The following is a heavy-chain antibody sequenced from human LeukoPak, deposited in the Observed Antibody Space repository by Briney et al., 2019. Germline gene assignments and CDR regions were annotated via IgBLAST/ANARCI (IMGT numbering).Heavy chain of an antibody. Sequence: PGGSLRLSCAASGFTFSSYTMNWVRQAPGKGLEWVSSIGSRSTYMYYADSMRGRFTISRDNAKNSLYLHINSLRAEDTAVYYCAREENIAVAATPPWNYYYIDVWGKGTTVTVSS. D-gene: IGHD6-19*01. CDR3: AREENIAVAATPPWNYYYIDV. CDR1: GFTFSSYT. CDR2: IGSRSTYM. J-gene: IGHJ6*03. V-gene: IGHV3-21*01.